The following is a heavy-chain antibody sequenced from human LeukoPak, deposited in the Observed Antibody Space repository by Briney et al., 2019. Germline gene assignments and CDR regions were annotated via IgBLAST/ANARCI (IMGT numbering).Heavy chain of an antibody. CDR1: GGSINSGGYS. CDR3: ARGVGYCSSTSCYSYFDY. Sequence: PSQTLSLTCAVSGGSINSGGYSWSWIRQPPGKGLEWIGYIYHSGSTYYNPSLKSRVTISVDRSKNQFSLKLSSVTAADTAVYYCARGVGYCSSTSCYSYFDYWGQATLVTVSS. V-gene: IGHV4-30-2*01. CDR2: IYHSGST. D-gene: IGHD2-2*02. J-gene: IGHJ4*02.